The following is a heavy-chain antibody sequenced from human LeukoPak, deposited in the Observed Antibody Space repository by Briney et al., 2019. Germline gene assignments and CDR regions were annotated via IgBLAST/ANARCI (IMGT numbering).Heavy chain of an antibody. V-gene: IGHV3-74*01. CDR1: GLTFSDFW. CDR3: AKTNGYYSD. Sequence: PGGSLRLSCAASGLTFSDFWMHWVRQPPGKGLVWVALVKGDGRTTIYADSVKGRFTISRDNSKNSLSLQVSSLRAEDTAVYYCAKTNGYYSDWGQGTLVTVSS. J-gene: IGHJ4*02. CDR2: VKGDGRTT. D-gene: IGHD3-22*01.